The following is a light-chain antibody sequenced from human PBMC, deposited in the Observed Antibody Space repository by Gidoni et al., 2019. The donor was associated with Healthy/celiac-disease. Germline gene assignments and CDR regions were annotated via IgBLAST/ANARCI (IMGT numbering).Light chain of an antibody. V-gene: IGLV2-11*01. CDR1: SSDVGGYNY. CDR3: CSYAGSYSVV. J-gene: IGLJ2*01. Sequence: QSALTQPRSVSVSPGQSVTISCTGTSSDVGGYNYVSWYQQQPGKAPKLMIYDVSKRPSGVPDRFSGSKSGNTASLTISGLHAEDEADYYCCSYAGSYSVVFGGGTKLTVL. CDR2: DVS.